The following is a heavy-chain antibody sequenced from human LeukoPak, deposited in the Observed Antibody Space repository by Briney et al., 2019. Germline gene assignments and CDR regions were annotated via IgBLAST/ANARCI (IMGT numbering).Heavy chain of an antibody. V-gene: IGHV3-72*01. CDR1: GFTFNDQY. CDR2: TRNKANSFTT. Sequence: GGSLRLSCAASGFTFNDQYMDWVRQAPGKGLEWVGRTRNKANSFTTEYAASVRGRFTISRDDSKNSLYLQMNSLKTEDTAVYYCARGDDYNRRSFDYWGQGTLVTVSS. J-gene: IGHJ4*02. D-gene: IGHD5-24*01. CDR3: ARGDDYNRRSFDY.